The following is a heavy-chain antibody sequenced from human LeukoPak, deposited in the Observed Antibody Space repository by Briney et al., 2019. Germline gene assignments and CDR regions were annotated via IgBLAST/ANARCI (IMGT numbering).Heavy chain of an antibody. D-gene: IGHD5-18*01. CDR2: ISSSSSYI. Sequence: GGSLTLSCAASGFTFSSYSMNWVRQAPGKGLEWVSSISSSSSYIYYADSVKGRFTISRDNAKNSLYLQMNSLRAEDTAVYYCARADTAMAAADYWGQGTLVTVSS. V-gene: IGHV3-21*01. CDR3: ARADTAMAAADY. J-gene: IGHJ4*02. CDR1: GFTFSSYS.